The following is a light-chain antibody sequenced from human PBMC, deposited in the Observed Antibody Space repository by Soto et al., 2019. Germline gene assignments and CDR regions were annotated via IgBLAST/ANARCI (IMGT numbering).Light chain of an antibody. CDR3: TSYAATGAGV. Sequence: QSALTQPASVSGSPGQSITISCTGTSSDVGSYNYVSWYQQHPGKAPKLIIFEVSERPSGVSTRFSGSKSGNTASLTISGLQAEDEADYYCTSYAATGAGVFGGGTKLTVL. J-gene: IGLJ2*01. CDR1: SSDVGSYNY. CDR2: EVS. V-gene: IGLV2-14*03.